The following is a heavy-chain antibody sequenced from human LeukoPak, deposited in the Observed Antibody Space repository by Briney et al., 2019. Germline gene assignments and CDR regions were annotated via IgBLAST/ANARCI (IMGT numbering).Heavy chain of an antibody. Sequence: KSGGSLRLSCAASGFTFGSYSMNWVRQAPGKGLEWVSSISSSSSYIYYADSVKGRFTISRDNAKNSLYLQMNSLRAEDTALYYCARRDSSGYYGYFDYWGQGTLVAVSS. V-gene: IGHV3-21*04. J-gene: IGHJ4*02. CDR1: GFTFGSYS. CDR3: ARRDSSGYYGYFDY. D-gene: IGHD3-22*01. CDR2: ISSSSSYI.